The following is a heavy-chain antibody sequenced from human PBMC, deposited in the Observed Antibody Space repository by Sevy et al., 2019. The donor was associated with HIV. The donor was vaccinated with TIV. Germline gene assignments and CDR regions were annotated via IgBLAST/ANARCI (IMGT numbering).Heavy chain of an antibody. CDR2: IYYNGHI. CDR3: AGENAWGRGYS. Sequence: SETLSLTCTVSGGSITSLYWNWIRQPPWKGLEWIANIYYNGHINYNPSLKSRVTLSLDTSKNQFSLRLSSVTAAYTAMYYCAGENAWGRGYSWGQGTLVTVSS. J-gene: IGHJ4*02. CDR1: GGSITSLY. V-gene: IGHV4-59*08. D-gene: IGHD1-26*01.